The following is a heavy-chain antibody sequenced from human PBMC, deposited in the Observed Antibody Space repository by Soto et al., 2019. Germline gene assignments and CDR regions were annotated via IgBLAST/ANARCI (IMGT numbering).Heavy chain of an antibody. J-gene: IGHJ5*02. CDR2: IYYSGST. CDR1: GGSISSGDYY. CDR3: AGVIWALEPAAPPNCFAP. D-gene: IGHD2-2*01. Sequence: SETLSLTCTVSGGSISSGDYYWSWIRQPPGKGLEWIGYIYYSGSTYYNPSLKSRVTISVDTSKNQFSLKLSSVTAADTAVYYCAGVIWALEPAAPPNCFAPGGRETLVTVS. V-gene: IGHV4-30-4*01.